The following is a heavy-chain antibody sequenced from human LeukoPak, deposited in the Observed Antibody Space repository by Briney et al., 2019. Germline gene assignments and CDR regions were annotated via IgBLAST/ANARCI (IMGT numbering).Heavy chain of an antibody. CDR3: ARDIVVVPAAERFDY. D-gene: IGHD2-2*01. J-gene: IGHJ4*02. CDR2: INPSSGGT. CDR1: GYTFTDYY. V-gene: IGHV1-2*02. Sequence: GASVKVSCKASGYTFTDYYMHWVRQAPGQGLEWMGWINPSSGGTNYAQKFQGRVTMTRDTSISTAYMELSRLRSDDTAVYYCARDIVVVPAAERFDYWGQGTLVTVSS.